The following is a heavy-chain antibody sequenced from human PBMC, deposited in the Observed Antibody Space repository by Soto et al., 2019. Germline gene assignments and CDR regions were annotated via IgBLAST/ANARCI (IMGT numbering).Heavy chain of an antibody. V-gene: IGHV5-10-1*01. D-gene: IGHD3-10*01. J-gene: IGHJ5*02. CDR2: IDPSDSYT. CDR1: GYSFTSYW. Sequence: PGESLKISCKGSGYSFTSYWISWVRQMPGKGLEWMGRIDPSDSYTNYSPSFQGHVTISADKSISTAYLQWSSLKASDTAMYYCARHVTMVRGVIILNWFDPWGQGTLVT. CDR3: ARHVTMVRGVIILNWFDP.